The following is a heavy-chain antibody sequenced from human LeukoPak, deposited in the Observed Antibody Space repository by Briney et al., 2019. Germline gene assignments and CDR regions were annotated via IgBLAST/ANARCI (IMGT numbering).Heavy chain of an antibody. CDR2: TYYRSKWYN. CDR1: GDSVSSNSTA. V-gene: IGHV6-1*01. J-gene: IGHJ3*02. Sequence: SQTLSLTCAISGDSVSSNSTAWNWIRQSPSRGLECLGRTYYRSKWYNDYTVSVKSRITFNPDTSKNQFSLHLNSVTPEDTAVYYCARKRLSADSFDIWGQGTLVTVSS. CDR3: ARKRLSADSFDI. D-gene: IGHD4/OR15-4a*01.